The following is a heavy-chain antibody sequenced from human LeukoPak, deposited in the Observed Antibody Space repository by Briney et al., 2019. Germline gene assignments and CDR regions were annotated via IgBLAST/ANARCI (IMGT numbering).Heavy chain of an antibody. J-gene: IGHJ5*02. D-gene: IGHD1-14*01. Sequence: TGGSLRLSCAASGFTVSSTYMSWVRQAPGKGLEWVSVLYSDDITYYANSVKGRFFISRDISKSMLYLQMNSLRVEDTAVYYCARDEARTDEPMEGSWGQGTLVTVSS. V-gene: IGHV3-66*01. CDR2: LYSDDIT. CDR3: ARDEARTDEPMEGS. CDR1: GFTVSSTY.